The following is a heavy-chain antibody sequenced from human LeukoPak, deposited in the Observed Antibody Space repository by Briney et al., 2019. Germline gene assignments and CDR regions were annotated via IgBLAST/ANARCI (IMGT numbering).Heavy chain of an antibody. CDR3: GIAAAGTDYYGMDV. CDR1: GFTFGSYA. D-gene: IGHD6-13*01. CDR2: ISSNGGST. Sequence: PGGSLRLSCAASGFTFGSYAMHWVRQAPGKGLEYVSAISSNGGSTYYANSVKGRFTISRDNSKNTLYLQMGSLRAEDMAVYYCGIAAAGTDYYGMDVWGQGTTVTVSS. V-gene: IGHV3-64*01. J-gene: IGHJ6*02.